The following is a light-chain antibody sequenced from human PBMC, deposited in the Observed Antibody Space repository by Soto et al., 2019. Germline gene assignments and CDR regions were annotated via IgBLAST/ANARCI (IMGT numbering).Light chain of an antibody. CDR1: QSVSAIQ. V-gene: IGKV3-20*01. J-gene: IGKJ1*01. CDR3: QQYTQSLWT. Sequence: PGEVATLSCRTSQSVSAIQLPLYHHKPGQAPRLLIYGISKRAAGIPDRFTGSGSGTDFTLTIDGLEPEDFAVYYCQQYTQSLWTFG. CDR2: GIS.